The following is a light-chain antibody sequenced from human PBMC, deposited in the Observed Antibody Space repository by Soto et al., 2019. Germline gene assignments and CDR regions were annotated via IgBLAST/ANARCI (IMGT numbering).Light chain of an antibody. J-gene: IGLJ1*01. V-gene: IGLV2-14*03. Sequence: QSALTQPASVSGSPGQSIAISCTGSSSDVGGYKYVSWYQQHPGKAPKLMIYDVSNRPSGVSDRFSGSKSDNTASLTISGLQSEDEADYYCSSYTSSNSYVFGTGTKLTVL. CDR3: SSYTSSNSYV. CDR1: SSDVGGYKY. CDR2: DVS.